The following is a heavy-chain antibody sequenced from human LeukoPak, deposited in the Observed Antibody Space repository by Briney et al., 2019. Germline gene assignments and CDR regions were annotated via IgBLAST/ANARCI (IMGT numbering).Heavy chain of an antibody. CDR3: ARRDSYDSSGLDY. CDR1: GGSFSGYY. V-gene: IGHV4-34*01. CDR2: INHSGST. Sequence: PSETLSLTCAVYGGSFSGYYWSWNRQPPGKGLEWIGEINHSGSTNYNPSLKSRVTISVDTSKNQFSLKLSSVTAADTAVYYCARRDSYDSSGLDYWGQGTLVTVSS. J-gene: IGHJ4*02. D-gene: IGHD3-22*01.